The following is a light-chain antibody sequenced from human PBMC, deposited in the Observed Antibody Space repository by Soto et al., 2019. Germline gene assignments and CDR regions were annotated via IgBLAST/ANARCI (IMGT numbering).Light chain of an antibody. CDR1: QSVSSY. CDR3: QQRSNWPMYT. V-gene: IGKV3-11*01. J-gene: IGKJ2*01. Sequence: EIVLTQSPATLSLSPGERATLSCRASQSVSSYLAWYQQKPGQAPRRLIYDASYRATGIPARFSGSGSGTDFTLTINSLEPEDFAVYYCQQRSNWPMYTFGQGTKLEI. CDR2: DAS.